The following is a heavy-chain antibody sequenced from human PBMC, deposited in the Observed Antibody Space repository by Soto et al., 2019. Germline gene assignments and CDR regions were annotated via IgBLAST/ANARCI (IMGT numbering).Heavy chain of an antibody. Sequence: TEILSLTGAVHGGSVSGYYWSWIRLRPGKGLEWSGEINHSGSTNYNPSLKSRVTISVDTSKNQFSLKLSSVTAADTAVYYCARARIVVVPAARYNWFDPWGQGTLVTVS. CDR3: ARARIVVVPAARYNWFDP. J-gene: IGHJ5*02. V-gene: IGHV4-34*01. CDR1: GGSVSGYY. CDR2: INHSGST. D-gene: IGHD2-2*01.